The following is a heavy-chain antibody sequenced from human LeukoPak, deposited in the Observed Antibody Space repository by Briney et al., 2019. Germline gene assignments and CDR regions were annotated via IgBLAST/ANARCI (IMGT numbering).Heavy chain of an antibody. J-gene: IGHJ4*02. V-gene: IGHV3-48*02. CDR1: GXTFSSSH. D-gene: IGHD3-22*01. CDR2: ISSSSTTI. Sequence: GGSLRLSWAASGXTFSSSHVNWVRQAPGKGLEWLSFISSSSTTIYYADSVKGRFTISRDDAKNSLYLQMNSLRDEDTAVYYCARDYYDSSGIDYWGQGTPVTVSS. CDR3: ARDYYDSSGIDY.